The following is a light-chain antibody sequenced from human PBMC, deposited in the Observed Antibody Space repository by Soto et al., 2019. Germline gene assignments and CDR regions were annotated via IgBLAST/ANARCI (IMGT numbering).Light chain of an antibody. CDR2: DAS. V-gene: IGKV3-11*01. J-gene: IGKJ4*01. CDR1: QSISSY. Sequence: EVVLTQHPDTLSLPKREIATLSCRASQSISSYLAWYQQKPGQAPRLLIYDASNRATGIPARFSGSGSGTDFTLTISSLEPEDFAVYYCQQRSNWAITFGGGTKVDIK. CDR3: QQRSNWAIT.